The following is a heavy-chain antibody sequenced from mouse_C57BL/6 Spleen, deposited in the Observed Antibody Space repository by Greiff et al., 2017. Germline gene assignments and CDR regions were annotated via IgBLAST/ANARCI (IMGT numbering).Heavy chain of an antibody. J-gene: IGHJ2*01. Sequence: VQLQQSGAELARPGASVKLSCKASGYTFTSYTMHWVKQRPGQGLEWIGYITPSSGYTKSNQKFKDKATLTADKSSSTAYMQLGSLTSEDSAVYYCAPYYAGYWGQGTTLTVSS. V-gene: IGHV1-4*01. D-gene: IGHD1-1*01. CDR3: APYYAGY. CDR2: ITPSSGYT. CDR1: GYTFTSYT.